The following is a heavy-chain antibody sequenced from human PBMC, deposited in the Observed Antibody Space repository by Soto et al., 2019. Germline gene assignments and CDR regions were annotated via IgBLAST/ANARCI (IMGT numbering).Heavy chain of an antibody. D-gene: IGHD5-12*01. CDR1: GASISYGGFS. V-gene: IGHV4-30-2*06. Sequence: SETLSLTCTVSGASISYGGFSWSWIRQSPGKGLEWIGYISHLESTYFHPSFKSRLTMSIDRTRIQFSLKLRSVTAADMAVYYCARGGGYDSFDYWGQGVLVTVS. CDR2: ISHLEST. CDR3: ARGGGYDSFDY. J-gene: IGHJ4*02.